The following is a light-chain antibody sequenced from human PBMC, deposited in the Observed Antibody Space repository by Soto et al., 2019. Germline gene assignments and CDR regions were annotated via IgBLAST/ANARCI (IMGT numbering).Light chain of an antibody. CDR2: GAS. J-gene: IGKJ1*01. CDR1: QSVNSNY. V-gene: IGKV3-20*01. CDR3: QRHDSTPRT. Sequence: EIVLTQSPGTLSLSPGERATLSCRASQSVNSNYLAWYQQKPGQGPRLLMYGASSRATGIPDRFSGSGSGTDVNLTISSLEPEDFEEYYCQRHDSTPRTYGQGTKVEIK.